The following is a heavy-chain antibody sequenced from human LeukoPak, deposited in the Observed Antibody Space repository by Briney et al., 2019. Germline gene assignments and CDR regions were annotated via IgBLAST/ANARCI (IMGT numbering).Heavy chain of an antibody. CDR1: GGSISSYY. Sequence: SETLSLTCTVSGGSISSYYWSWIRQPPGKGLEWIGEINHSGSTNYNPSLKSRLTISVDTSKNQFSLKLSSVTAADTAVYYCARVMIAVAGISDYWGQGTLVTVSS. J-gene: IGHJ4*02. V-gene: IGHV4-34*01. CDR3: ARVMIAVAGISDY. CDR2: INHSGST. D-gene: IGHD6-19*01.